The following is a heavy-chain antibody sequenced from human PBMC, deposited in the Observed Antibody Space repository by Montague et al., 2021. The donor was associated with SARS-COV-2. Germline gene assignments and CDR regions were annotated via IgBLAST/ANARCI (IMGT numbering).Heavy chain of an antibody. D-gene: IGHD2-21*01. V-gene: IGHV3-48*03. CDR1: GFIFSSYE. J-gene: IGHJ6*02. CDR3: ARDRDWDDWCGMDV. Sequence: SLRLSLAASGFIFSSYEMNWVRQAPGKGLEWISYISSSGGGSTKHYTDSVKGRFTISRDNAKNSLYLQMNSLRVEGTAIYYCARDRDWDDWCGMDVWGQGTTVTVSS. CDR2: ISSSGGGSTK.